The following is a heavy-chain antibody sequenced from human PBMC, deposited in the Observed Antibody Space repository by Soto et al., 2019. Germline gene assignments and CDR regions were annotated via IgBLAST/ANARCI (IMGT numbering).Heavy chain of an antibody. CDR3: ARDLSGNPRY. CDR2: ISAYNGNT. Sequence: QVQLVQSGAEVKKPGASVKVSCKASGYTFTSFGIRWVRQAPGQGLEWMGWISAYNGNTNNAQKLQGRFTMTTDTSTRTAYMELRSLRSDDTDVYYCARDLSGNPRYWGQGTLVTVSS. V-gene: IGHV1-18*01. CDR1: GYTFTSFG. J-gene: IGHJ4*02. D-gene: IGHD2-15*01.